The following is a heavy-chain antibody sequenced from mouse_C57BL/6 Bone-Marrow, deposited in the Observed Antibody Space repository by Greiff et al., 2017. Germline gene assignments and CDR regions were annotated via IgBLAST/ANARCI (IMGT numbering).Heavy chain of an antibody. Sequence: VKPGASVKLSCKASGYTFTSYWMHWVKQRPGRGLEWIGRIDPNSGGTKYNEKFKSKATLTVDKPSSTAYMQLSSLTSEDSAVYYCARGAYYSNYVGFAYWGQGTLVTVSA. CDR3: ARGAYYSNYVGFAY. D-gene: IGHD2-5*01. V-gene: IGHV1-72*01. CDR2: IDPNSGGT. J-gene: IGHJ3*01. CDR1: GYTFTSYW.